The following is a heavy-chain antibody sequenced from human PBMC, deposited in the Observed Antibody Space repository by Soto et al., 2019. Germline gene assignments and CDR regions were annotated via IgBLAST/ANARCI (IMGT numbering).Heavy chain of an antibody. CDR1: GGSIGSYY. J-gene: IGHJ4*02. Sequence: PSETLSLTCTVSGGSIGSYYWSWVRQSPGKGLEWIGEAHHSGRTNYNPSLKSRVTISVDKSKNHFSLKLSSVTAADTAVYYCARSEATGLDYWGQGTLVTVSS. CDR3: ARSEATGLDY. D-gene: IGHD1-26*01. V-gene: IGHV4-34*01. CDR2: AHHSGRT.